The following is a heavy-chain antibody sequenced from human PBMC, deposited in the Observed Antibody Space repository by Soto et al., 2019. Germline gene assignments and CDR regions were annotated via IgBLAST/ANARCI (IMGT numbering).Heavy chain of an antibody. CDR2: IRSSGSTM. V-gene: IGHV3-11*01. Sequence: GGSLRLSCAASGFTFCDSHMIGTRQAKGKGLEWLAFIRSSGSTMYYADSVKGRFTISRDNAKNSLYLRMNSLRVEDTAVYYGARYLEGRTTFGVVSRYLDLRGQGTLVTVSS. J-gene: IGHJ5*02. D-gene: IGHD3-3*01. CDR3: ARYLEGRTTFGVVSRYLDL. CDR1: GFTFCDSH.